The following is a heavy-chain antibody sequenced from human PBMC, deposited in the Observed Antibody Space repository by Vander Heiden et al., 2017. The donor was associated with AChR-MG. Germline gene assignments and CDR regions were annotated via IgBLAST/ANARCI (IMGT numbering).Heavy chain of an antibody. CDR3: AKYGDRGTARWFDP. D-gene: IGHD5-18*01. Sequence: EVQLLESGGGLVQPGGSLRLSCAASGFTFSYYAMTWVRPAPGKGLEGVAVVGEGGGTTYDEGSVKGRFTISRDNAENTLYLQMNSLRAEDTALYYCAKYGDRGTARWFDPWGQGTLVTVSS. J-gene: IGHJ5*02. CDR2: VGEGGGTT. CDR1: GFTFSYYA. V-gene: IGHV3-23*01.